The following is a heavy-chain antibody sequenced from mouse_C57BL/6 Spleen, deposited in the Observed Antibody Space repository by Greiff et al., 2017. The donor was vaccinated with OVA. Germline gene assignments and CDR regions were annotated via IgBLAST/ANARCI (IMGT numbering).Heavy chain of an antibody. CDR1: GYTFTSYW. V-gene: IGHV1-55*01. CDR2: IYPGSGST. CDR3: ARIGYYYGSKGYAMDY. J-gene: IGHJ4*01. D-gene: IGHD1-1*01. Sequence: QVQLQQPGAELVKPGASVKMSCKASGYTFTSYWITWVKQRPGQGLEWIGDIYPGSGSTNYNEKFKSKATLTVDTSSSTAYMQLSSLTSEDSAVYYCARIGYYYGSKGYAMDYWGQGTSVTVSS.